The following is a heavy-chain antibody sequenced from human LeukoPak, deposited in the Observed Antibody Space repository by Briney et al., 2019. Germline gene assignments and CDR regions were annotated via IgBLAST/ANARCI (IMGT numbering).Heavy chain of an antibody. D-gene: IGHD3-16*01. CDR2: INPDSGGT. CDR1: GYTFTGYY. V-gene: IGHV1-2*02. Sequence: ASVKVSCKASGYTFTGYYIHWVRQAPGQGLEWMGWINPDSGGTNYAQKFQGGVTMTRDTSISTAYMELSRPRSDDTAVYYCARDGLGGSGAFDIWGQGTMVTVSS. J-gene: IGHJ3*02. CDR3: ARDGLGGSGAFDI.